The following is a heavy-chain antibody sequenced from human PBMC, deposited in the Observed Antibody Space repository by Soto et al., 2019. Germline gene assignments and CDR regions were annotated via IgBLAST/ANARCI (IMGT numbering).Heavy chain of an antibody. V-gene: IGHV3-30-3*01. CDR3: ARDYYRFNSGYGFSMDV. CDR1: GFTFSSYA. Sequence: QVQLVESGGGVVQPGRSLRLPCAASGFTFSSYAMHWFRQAPGKGLEWVAVISYDGSNKYYADSVKGRFTISRDNSKNTLYLQMNSLRAEDTAVYYCARDYYRFNSGYGFSMDVWGQGTTVTVSS. CDR2: ISYDGSNK. J-gene: IGHJ6*02. D-gene: IGHD5-12*01.